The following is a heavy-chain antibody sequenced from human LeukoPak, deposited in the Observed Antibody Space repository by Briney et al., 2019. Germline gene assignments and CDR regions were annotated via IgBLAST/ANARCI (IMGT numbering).Heavy chain of an antibody. J-gene: IGHJ4*02. CDR2: INHSGST. V-gene: IGHV4-34*01. D-gene: IGHD6-6*01. CDR1: GGSFSGYY. CDR3: ASYSSSSHFDY. Sequence: PSETLSITCAVYGGSFSGYYWSWIRQPPGKGLEWIGEINHSGSTNYNPSLKSRVTISVDTSKNQFSLKLSSVTAADTAVYYCASYSSSSHFDYWGQGTLVTVSS.